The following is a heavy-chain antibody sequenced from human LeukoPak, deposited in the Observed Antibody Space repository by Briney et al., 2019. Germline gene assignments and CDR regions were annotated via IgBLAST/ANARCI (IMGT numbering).Heavy chain of an antibody. CDR3: ARERSLLFGELYIFGY. CDR1: GYTFTSYG. V-gene: IGHV1-18*01. D-gene: IGHD3-10*01. J-gene: IGHJ4*02. CDR2: ISAYIGNT. Sequence: ASVKVSCKASGYTFTSYGINWVRQAPGQGLEWMGWISAYIGNTNYAQKLQGRVTMTTDTSTSTAYMELRSLRSDDTAVYYCARERSLLFGELYIFGYWGQGTLVTVSS.